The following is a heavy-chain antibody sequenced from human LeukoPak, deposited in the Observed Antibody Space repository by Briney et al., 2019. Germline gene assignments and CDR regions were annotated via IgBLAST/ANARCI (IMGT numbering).Heavy chain of an antibody. CDR2: IYYSGST. CDR3: ARLLETVEMATFWFDP. D-gene: IGHD5-24*01. J-gene: IGHJ5*02. CDR1: GGSVSSSSYY. V-gene: IGHV4-39*01. Sequence: KPSETLSLTCTVSGGSVSSSSYYWGWISQPPGKGLEWIGSIYYSGSTYYNPSLKSRVTISVDTSKNQFSLKLSSVTAADTAVYYCARLLETVEMATFWFDPWGQGTLVTVSS.